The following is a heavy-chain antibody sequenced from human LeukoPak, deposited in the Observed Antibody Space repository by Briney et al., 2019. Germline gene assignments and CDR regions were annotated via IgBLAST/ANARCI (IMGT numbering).Heavy chain of an antibody. D-gene: IGHD3-3*01. Sequence: PGGSLRLSCAASGITVSSNCMTWVRQPPGKGLEWVSVIYSADSTYYRDSVKGRFTISRDSVKNTLFLQMNSLRAEDTAVYYCAREIPARSGYNIWGQGTLVTVSS. CDR1: GITVSSNC. V-gene: IGHV3-66*01. CDR3: AREIPARSGYNI. CDR2: IYSADST. J-gene: IGHJ4*02.